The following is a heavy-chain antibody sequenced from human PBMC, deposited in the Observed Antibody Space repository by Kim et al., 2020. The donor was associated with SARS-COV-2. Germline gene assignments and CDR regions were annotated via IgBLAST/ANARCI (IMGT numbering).Heavy chain of an antibody. Sequence: SETLSLTCAVSGGSISSGTYSWSWIRQPPGKDLEWIGYIYHSGSTSYNPSLRSRVTISVDRSKNQFSLKLTSVTAADTAVYFCARTVTDAFDVWGQGTMVTVSS. CDR2: IYHSGST. J-gene: IGHJ3*01. CDR3: ARTVTDAFDV. CDR1: GGSISSGTYS. D-gene: IGHD4-17*01. V-gene: IGHV4-30-2*01.